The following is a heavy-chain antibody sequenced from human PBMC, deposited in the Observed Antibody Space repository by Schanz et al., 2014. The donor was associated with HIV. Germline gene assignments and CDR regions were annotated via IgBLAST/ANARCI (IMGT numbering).Heavy chain of an antibody. Sequence: QVQLVESGGGVVQPGRSLRLSCAASGFTFSSYGMHWVRQAPGKGLEWVAVISDDGSNAYYADSVKGRFTTSRDSSKNTMYLQMKGLRVEDRATYYCRVFMYALDAWGQGKMATVSS. CDR3: RVFMYALDA. D-gene: IGHD3-10*02. CDR1: GFTFSSYG. CDR2: ISDDGSNA. J-gene: IGHJ3*01. V-gene: IGHV3-30*03.